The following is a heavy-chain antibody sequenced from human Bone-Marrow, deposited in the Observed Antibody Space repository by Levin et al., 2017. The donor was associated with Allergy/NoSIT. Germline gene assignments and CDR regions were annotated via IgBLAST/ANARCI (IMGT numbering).Heavy chain of an antibody. J-gene: IGHJ3*02. V-gene: IGHV3-7*01. CDR2: INQDGSEK. CDR3: TRDPYVNVGYGGYGAFDI. Sequence: KGLELVTNINQDGSEKQYVDSVKGRFTISRDYANNSVYLQMSSLRADDTATYYCTRDPYVNVGYGGYGAFDICGQGTMVTVSS. D-gene: IGHD3-10*01.